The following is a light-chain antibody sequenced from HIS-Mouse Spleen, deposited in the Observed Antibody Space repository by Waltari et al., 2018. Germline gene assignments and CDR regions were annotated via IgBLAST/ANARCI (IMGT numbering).Light chain of an antibody. CDR2: EVS. CDR3: SSYTSSSTYV. Sequence: QSALTQPASVSGSPGQSITISCTGTSSDVGGYNYVSWYQQHPGKAPKLMIYEVSNRPPGVSNLFSGSKSGNTDSLTISGLQAEDEADYYCSSYTSSSTYVFGTGTKVTVL. V-gene: IGLV2-14*01. J-gene: IGLJ1*01. CDR1: SSDVGGYNY.